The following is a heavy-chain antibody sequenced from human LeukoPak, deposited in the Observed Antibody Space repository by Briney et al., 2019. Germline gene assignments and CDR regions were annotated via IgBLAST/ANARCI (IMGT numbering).Heavy chain of an antibody. V-gene: IGHV4-59*01. CDR3: ATSYYGSGTYYNWFDP. CDR2: IHSIGTT. Sequence: KPSETLSLTCTVSGGSISRNYWSWIRQTPGKGLEWIGYIHSIGTTNYNPSLESRLTISIDTSKNQFSLKLSSVTAADTAVYYCATSYYGSGTYYNWFDPWGQGTLVTVSS. CDR1: GGSISRNY. J-gene: IGHJ5*02. D-gene: IGHD3-10*01.